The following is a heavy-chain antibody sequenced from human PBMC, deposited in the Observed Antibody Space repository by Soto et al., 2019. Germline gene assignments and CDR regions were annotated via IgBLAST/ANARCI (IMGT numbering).Heavy chain of an antibody. Sequence: GGSLRLSCAASGFIFSSYSMNWVRQAPGKGLEWVSSISGSSSYIYYADSVKGRFTISRDNAKNSLFLQMNSLRAEDTAVYYCAREEYRGLSHSLDYWGQGSQVTVSS. CDR2: ISGSSSYI. J-gene: IGHJ4*02. V-gene: IGHV3-21*01. CDR3: AREEYRGLSHSLDY. D-gene: IGHD1-26*01. CDR1: GFIFSSYS.